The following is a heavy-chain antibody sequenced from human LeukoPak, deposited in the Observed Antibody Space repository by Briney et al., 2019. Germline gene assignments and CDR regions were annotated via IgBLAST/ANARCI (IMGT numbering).Heavy chain of an antibody. V-gene: IGHV4-39*07. CDR1: GGSISSSSHY. J-gene: IGHJ4*02. D-gene: IGHD3-3*01. Sequence: SETLSLTCTVSGGSISSSSHYWGWIRQPPGKGLEWIGNIYYSGSTYYNPSLKSRVTISVDTSKNQFSLKLSSVTAADTAVYYCARDIPRAHLLEWSEDYFDYWGQGTLVTVSS. CDR3: ARDIPRAHLLEWSEDYFDY. CDR2: IYYSGST.